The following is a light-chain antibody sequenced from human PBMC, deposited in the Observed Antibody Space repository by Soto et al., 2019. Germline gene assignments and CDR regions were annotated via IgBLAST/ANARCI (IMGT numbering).Light chain of an antibody. CDR3: AAWDDSLNGVV. CDR2: SNN. V-gene: IGLV1-44*01. J-gene: IGLJ3*02. Sequence: QSVLTQPPSASGTPGQSVTISCSGSSSNIGDNIVNWYQQLPGTAPKLLIYSNNQRPSGVPDRFSGSKSGTSASLAISGLQSDDEADYYCAAWDDSLNGVVFGGGTKVTVL. CDR1: SSNIGDNI.